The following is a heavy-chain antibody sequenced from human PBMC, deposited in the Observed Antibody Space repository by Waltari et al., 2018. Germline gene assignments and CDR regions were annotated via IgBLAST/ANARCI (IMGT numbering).Heavy chain of an antibody. CDR1: GGSFSGYY. CDR2: INHSGRT. V-gene: IGHV4-34*01. D-gene: IGHD3-3*01. CDR3: ARAHQHYDFWSGYRYFDY. Sequence: QVQLQQWGAGLLKPSETLSLTCAVYGGSFSGYYWSWTRQPTGKGMEWIGEINHSGRTNYNPSLKSRVTISVDTSKNQFSLKLSSVTAADTAVYYCARAHQHYDFWSGYRYFDYWGQGTLVTVSS. J-gene: IGHJ4*02.